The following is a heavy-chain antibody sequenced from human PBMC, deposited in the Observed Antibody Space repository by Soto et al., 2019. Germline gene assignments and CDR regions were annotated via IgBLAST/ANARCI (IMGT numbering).Heavy chain of an antibody. CDR2: IYPGDSDT. J-gene: IGHJ6*02. Sequence: GESLKISCKGSGYIFSNHWIAWVRQMPGKGLEWMGIIYPGDSDTRYSPSFQGQVTFSADRSMNTVYVQWTSLKASDTAIYFCTRQRGYVSVYSEGIDVWGQGTTDTGSS. CDR3: TRQRGYVSVYSEGIDV. CDR1: GYIFSNHW. V-gene: IGHV5-51*01. D-gene: IGHD5-12*01.